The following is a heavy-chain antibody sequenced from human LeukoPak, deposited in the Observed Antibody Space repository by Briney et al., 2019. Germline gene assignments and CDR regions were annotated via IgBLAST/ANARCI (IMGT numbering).Heavy chain of an antibody. CDR3: AKAAIYGDYSWFDA. D-gene: IGHD4-17*01. CDR1: GFTFSSYA. V-gene: IGHV3-23*01. Sequence: PGGSLRLSCAASGFTFSSYAMSWVRQGPGRGLEWVSTIIGSGDTAYYTDSVKGRFTLSRDNSKNTLYLQMNSLGAEDTAVYYCAKAAIYGDYSWFDAWGQGTLVTVSS. J-gene: IGHJ5*02. CDR2: IIGSGDTA.